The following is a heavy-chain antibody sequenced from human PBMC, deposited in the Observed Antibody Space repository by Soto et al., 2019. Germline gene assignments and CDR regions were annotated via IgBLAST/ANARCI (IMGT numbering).Heavy chain of an antibody. D-gene: IGHD3-22*01. J-gene: IGHJ4*02. CDR3: AKNPGYYYDSTGYHFDY. CDR2: ISYGGGTT. Sequence: EGSLRPSCLPSAFTFSNYHGSRFRQAPGKGLEWVSAISYGGGTTYYADSVKGRFTISRDNSKNTLYLQMNSLRAEDTAVYYCAKNPGYYYDSTGYHFDYWGQGP. V-gene: IGHV3-23*01. CDR1: AFTFSNYH.